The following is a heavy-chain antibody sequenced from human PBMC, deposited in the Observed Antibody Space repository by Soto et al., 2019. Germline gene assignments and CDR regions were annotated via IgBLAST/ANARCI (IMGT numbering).Heavy chain of an antibody. Sequence: GGSLRLSCAASGFTFSSYWMSWVRQAPGKGLEWEANVKQDGSEKYYVDSVKGRFTMSRDNAKNSLYLQMNSLRAEDTAVYYCARDQRASDSSGYYQLFDYWGQGTLVTGSS. CDR2: VKQDGSEK. CDR3: ARDQRASDSSGYYQLFDY. J-gene: IGHJ4*02. CDR1: GFTFSSYW. V-gene: IGHV3-7*01. D-gene: IGHD3-22*01.